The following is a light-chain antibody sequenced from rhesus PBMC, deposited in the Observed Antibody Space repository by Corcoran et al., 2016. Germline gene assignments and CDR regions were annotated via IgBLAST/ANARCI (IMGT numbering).Light chain of an antibody. Sequence: DIVMTQTPLSLPITPGEPASIPCRSSQSLLHSNGNTYLYWYLQTPGQSPQLLFYGGSNRASGVPDRFSGSGSGTDFTLKISKVEAEDGGVYYCVQDMAFPLTFGGGTKVEFK. CDR3: VQDMAFPLT. CDR1: QSLLHSNGNTY. CDR2: GGS. J-gene: IGKJ4*01. V-gene: IGKV2-72*01.